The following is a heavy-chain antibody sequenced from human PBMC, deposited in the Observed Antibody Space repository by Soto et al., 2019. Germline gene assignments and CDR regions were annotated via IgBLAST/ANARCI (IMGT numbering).Heavy chain of an antibody. CDR1: GYSFTSYH. CDR2: IDPSDGRT. CDR3: TSGYSYGPSFDY. V-gene: IGHV1-46*01. Sequence: ASVKVSCKASGYSFTSYHIHWVRQAPGQGLEWMGLIDPSDGRTSYSQNFQGRVTMTRDTSTSTVYMEVSSLKSEDTAVYYCTSGYSYGPSFDYWGQGTLVTVSS. J-gene: IGHJ4*02. D-gene: IGHD5-18*01.